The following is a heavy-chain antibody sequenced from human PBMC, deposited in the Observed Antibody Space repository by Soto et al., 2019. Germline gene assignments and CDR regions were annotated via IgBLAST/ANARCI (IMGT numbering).Heavy chain of an antibody. V-gene: IGHV1-69*01. J-gene: IGHJ6*02. Sequence: QVRLVQSGAEVRKPGSSVKVSCTACGGTYTSYTINWVRQAPGQGLEWMRGIIPVLDTPNYAQNFQGRVTITADESTSTAYMELSSLRSDDTAVYYCARDVTPGYSTYGMDVWGQGTTVTVSS. CDR1: GGTYTSYT. CDR3: ARDVTPGYSTYGMDV. CDR2: IIPVLDTP. D-gene: IGHD5-12*01.